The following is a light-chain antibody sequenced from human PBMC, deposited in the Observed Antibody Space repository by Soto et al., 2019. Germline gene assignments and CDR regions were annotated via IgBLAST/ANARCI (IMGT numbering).Light chain of an antibody. Sequence: EIVMTQSPATLSVSPGESVTLSCRASQNIGRDLAWYLQKPGQVPRLLIYDASNRATGIPGRFSGTGSGTEFTLTIHSLQSEDFAVYYCHHYSIWLPYTFGQGTKVDIK. CDR1: QNIGRD. CDR2: DAS. CDR3: HHYSIWLPYT. J-gene: IGKJ2*01. V-gene: IGKV3D-15*01.